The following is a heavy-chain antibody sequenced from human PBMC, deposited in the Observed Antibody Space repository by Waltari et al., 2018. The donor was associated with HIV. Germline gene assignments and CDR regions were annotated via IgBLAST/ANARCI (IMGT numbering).Heavy chain of an antibody. CDR1: GFTFSSSG. V-gene: IGHV3-33*01. D-gene: IGHD6-13*01. J-gene: IGHJ4*02. CDR3: AMTPTGYSSDY. Sequence: GRSLRLSCAASGFTFSSSGMHWVRQAPGKGLEWVEGIWDDGSNKNYADSVKGRFTISIDNSKNTLYLQMNGLRAGDTAVYYCAMTPTGYSSDYWGQGTLVAVSS. CDR2: IWDDGSNK.